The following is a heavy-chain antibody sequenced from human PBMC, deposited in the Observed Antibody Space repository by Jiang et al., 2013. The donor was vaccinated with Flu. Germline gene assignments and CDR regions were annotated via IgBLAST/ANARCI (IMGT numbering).Heavy chain of an antibody. CDR2: IYTSGST. D-gene: IGHD5-18*01. Sequence: VKPSETLSLTCTVSGGSISSYYWSWIRQPAGKGLEWIGRIYTSGSTNYNPSLKSRVTMSVDTSKNQFSLKLSSVTAADTAVYYCARDKVDTAMGDPGYYFDYWGRGTLVTVSS. V-gene: IGHV4-4*07. CDR1: GGSISSYY. CDR3: ARDKVDTAMGDPGYYFDY. J-gene: IGHJ4*02.